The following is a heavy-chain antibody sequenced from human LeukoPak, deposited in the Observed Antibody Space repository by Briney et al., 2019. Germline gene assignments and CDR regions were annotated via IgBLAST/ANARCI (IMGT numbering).Heavy chain of an antibody. Sequence: GGSLRLSCAASGFTFSSYSMNWVRQAPGKGLEWVSAISGSGGSTYYADSVKGRFTISRDNSKNTLYLQMNSLRAEDTAVYYCAKDDSGSFQFDYWGQGTLVTVSS. V-gene: IGHV3-23*01. CDR2: ISGSGGST. CDR1: GFTFSSYS. CDR3: AKDDSGSFQFDY. J-gene: IGHJ4*02. D-gene: IGHD1-26*01.